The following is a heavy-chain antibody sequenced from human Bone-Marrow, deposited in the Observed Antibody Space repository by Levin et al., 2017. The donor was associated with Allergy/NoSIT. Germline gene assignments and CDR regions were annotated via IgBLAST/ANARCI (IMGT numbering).Heavy chain of an antibody. Sequence: GESLKISCAASGFTFSSYSMNWVRQAPGKGLEWVSSISSSSSYIYYADSVKGRFTISRDNAKNSLYLQMNSLRAEDTAVYYCARDLGATGGRYAFIGYCSGGSCYSEAFDIWGQGTMVTVSS. CDR3: ARDLGATGGRYAFIGYCSGGSCYSEAFDI. CDR2: ISSSSSYI. D-gene: IGHD2-15*01. J-gene: IGHJ3*02. CDR1: GFTFSSYS. V-gene: IGHV3-21*01.